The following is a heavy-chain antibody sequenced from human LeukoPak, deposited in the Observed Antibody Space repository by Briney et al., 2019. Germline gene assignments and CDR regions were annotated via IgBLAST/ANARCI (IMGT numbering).Heavy chain of an antibody. Sequence: GGSLRLSCVASGFNFSSYGMHWVRQAPGKGLEWVAFVRYDGSEKYYADSVKGRFTISRDNSKNKLHLQVNSLRNEDTAVYYCARLTSPWGQGTLVTVSS. CDR2: VRYDGSEK. CDR1: GFNFSSYG. J-gene: IGHJ5*02. CDR3: ARLTSP. V-gene: IGHV3-30*02.